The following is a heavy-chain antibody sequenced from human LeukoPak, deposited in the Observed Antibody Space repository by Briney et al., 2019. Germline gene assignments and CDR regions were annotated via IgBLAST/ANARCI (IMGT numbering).Heavy chain of an antibody. J-gene: IGHJ6*03. Sequence: PGGSLRLSCEASGFTFEDYGMTWVRQRPGKGLEYVCEINWNGDNPVYENSLRGRFTISRDNAKNSVYLQMNSLRAEDTAVYYCARSDKPSAYTVTTTFRYYYYMDVWGKGTTVTVSS. D-gene: IGHD4-17*01. CDR3: ARSDKPSAYTVTTTFRYYYYMDV. CDR2: INWNGDNP. V-gene: IGHV3-20*04. CDR1: GFTFEDYG.